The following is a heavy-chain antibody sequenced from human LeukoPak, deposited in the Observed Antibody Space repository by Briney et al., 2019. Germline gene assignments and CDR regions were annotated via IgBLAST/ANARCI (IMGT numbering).Heavy chain of an antibody. CDR1: GYTFTGYY. Sequence: GASVKVSCKASGYTFTGYYMHWVRQAPGQGLEWMGWINPNSGGTNYAQKFQGRVTMTRDTSISTAYMELSRLRPDDTAVYYCARVRVRLAAAGTSGGNWFDPWGQGTLVTVSS. V-gene: IGHV1-2*02. D-gene: IGHD6-13*01. CDR2: INPNSGGT. CDR3: ARVRVRLAAAGTSGGNWFDP. J-gene: IGHJ5*02.